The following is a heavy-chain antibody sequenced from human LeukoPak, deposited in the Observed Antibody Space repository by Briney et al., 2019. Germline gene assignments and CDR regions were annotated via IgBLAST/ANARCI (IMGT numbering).Heavy chain of an antibody. CDR2: TYYSGNS. CDR1: GASISIYY. V-gene: IGHV4-59*01. D-gene: IGHD5-12*01. CDR3: ARGKNGYDS. Sequence: SETLSLTCTVSGASISIYYWSWIRQPPGKGLEWIGYTYYSGNSDYNSSLKSRVIISVDTSKNQISLKLNSVTAADTAVYYCARGKNGYDSWGQGTLVTVSS. J-gene: IGHJ5*02.